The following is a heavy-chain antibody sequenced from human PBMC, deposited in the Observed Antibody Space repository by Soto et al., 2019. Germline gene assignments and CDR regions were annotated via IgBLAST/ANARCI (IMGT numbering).Heavy chain of an antibody. Sequence: QLHLVESGGGVVRPGESLRLSCVDSGFSFRTYPMHLVRQAPGKGLEWVALISYDGSSEAYGESVRDRFTVSRDNSKNTLYLQLNSLRPEDTAVYYCATSSGYLNYFDYWGQGTLVTVSS. V-gene: IGHV3-30-3*01. J-gene: IGHJ4*02. D-gene: IGHD6-19*01. CDR2: ISYDGSSE. CDR1: GFSFRTYP. CDR3: ATSSGYLNYFDY.